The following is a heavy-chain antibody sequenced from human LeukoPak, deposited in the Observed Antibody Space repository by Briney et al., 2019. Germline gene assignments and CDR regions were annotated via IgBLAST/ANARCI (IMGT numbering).Heavy chain of an antibody. V-gene: IGHV4-4*02. CDR3: ARATGEVPVRGWAFDI. CDR2: INHGGST. CDR1: GGSIRSSNW. J-gene: IGHJ3*02. D-gene: IGHD2-15*01. Sequence: SETLSLTCAVSGGSIRSSNWWSWVRQPPGKGLEWIGEINHGGSTNYNPSLMSRVTISVDKSNNHFSLKLSSVTAADTAMYYCARATGEVPVRGWAFDIWGQGTMVTVSS.